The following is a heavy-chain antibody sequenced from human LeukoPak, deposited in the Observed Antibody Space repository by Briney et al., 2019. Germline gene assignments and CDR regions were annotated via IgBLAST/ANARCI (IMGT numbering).Heavy chain of an antibody. CDR2: INHRGST. Sequence: SETLSLTCAVYGGAFSGYYWSGIRQPPGKGLEWIGEINHRGSTNYNPSLKSRVTISVDTSKNQFSLKLSSVTAADTAVYYCARGVEAGIAAAGRRGFDYWGQGTLVTVSS. CDR1: GGAFSGYY. CDR3: ARGVEAGIAAAGRRGFDY. V-gene: IGHV4-34*01. J-gene: IGHJ4*02. D-gene: IGHD6-13*01.